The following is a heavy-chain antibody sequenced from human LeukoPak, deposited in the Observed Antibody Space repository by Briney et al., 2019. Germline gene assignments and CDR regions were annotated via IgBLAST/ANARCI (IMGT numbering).Heavy chain of an antibody. CDR3: ATGELVVNSAFDI. CDR2: IIPIFGTA. J-gene: IGHJ3*02. V-gene: IGHV1-69*13. Sequence: GASVKVSCKASGGTLSSYAISWVRQAPGQGLEWMGGIIPIFGTANYAQKFQGRVTITADESTRTAYMELSSLRSEDTAVYYCATGELVVNSAFDIWGQGTMVAVSS. CDR1: GGTLSSYA. D-gene: IGHD3-10*01.